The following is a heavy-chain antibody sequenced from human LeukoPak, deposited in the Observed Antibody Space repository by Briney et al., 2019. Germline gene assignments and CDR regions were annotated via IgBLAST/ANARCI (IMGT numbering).Heavy chain of an antibody. CDR3: ARDVEQWLVRVYYFDY. J-gene: IGHJ4*02. Sequence: GGSLRLSCATSGFTLSSYSMNWVRQAPGKGLEWVSYISSGSTTIYYADSMKGRFTISRDNAKNSLYLQMNSLRAEDTAVYYCARDVEQWLVRVYYFDYWGQGTLVTVSS. V-gene: IGHV3-48*01. CDR2: ISSGSTTI. D-gene: IGHD6-19*01. CDR1: GFTLSSYS.